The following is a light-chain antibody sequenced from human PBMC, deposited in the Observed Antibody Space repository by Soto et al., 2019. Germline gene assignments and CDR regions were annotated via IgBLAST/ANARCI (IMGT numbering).Light chain of an antibody. Sequence: QSALTQPASVSGSPGQSITISCTGTSSDVGGYNYVSWYQHHPGKAPKLIIYDVTNRPSGVSNPFSGSKSGNTASLTISGLQPEDVAYYYCSSYTTSNPRQIVSGTGTKVTVL. J-gene: IGLJ1*01. CDR2: DVT. V-gene: IGLV2-14*03. CDR3: SSYTTSNPRQIV. CDR1: SSDVGGYNY.